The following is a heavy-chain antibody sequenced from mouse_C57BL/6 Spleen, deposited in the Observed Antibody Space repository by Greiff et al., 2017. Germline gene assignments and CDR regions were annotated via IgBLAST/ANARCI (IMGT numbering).Heavy chain of an antibody. V-gene: IGHV5-16*01. Sequence: EVKLMESEGGLVQPGSSMKLSCTASGFTFSDYYMAWVRQVPEKGLEWVANINYDGSSTYYLDSLKSRFIISRDNAKNTLYLQMSSLKSEDTATXYCARDRGTAFDYWGQGTTLTGSS. J-gene: IGHJ2*01. CDR1: GFTFSDYY. CDR2: INYDGSST. CDR3: ARDRGTAFDY. D-gene: IGHD1-1*01.